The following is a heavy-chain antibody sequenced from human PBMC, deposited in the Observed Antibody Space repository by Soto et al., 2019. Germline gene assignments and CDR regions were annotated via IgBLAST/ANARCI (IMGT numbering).Heavy chain of an antibody. D-gene: IGHD3-22*01. J-gene: IGHJ5*02. V-gene: IGHV5-10-1*01. Sequence: PGESLKISCKGSGYSFTSYWISCVRQMPGKGLEWMVRIDPSDSYTNYSPSFQGHDTSSADKPISTPYLQWSSLKASDTAMYYCAGHLSNYDSSGEGHWFDPWGQGTLVTVSS. CDR1: GYSFTSYW. CDR2: IDPSDSYT. CDR3: AGHLSNYDSSGEGHWFDP.